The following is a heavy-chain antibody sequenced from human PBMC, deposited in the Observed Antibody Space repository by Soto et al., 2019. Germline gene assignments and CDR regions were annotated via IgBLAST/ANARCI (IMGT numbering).Heavy chain of an antibody. J-gene: IGHJ4*02. CDR2: ISSNGGST. CDR1: GFTFSSYA. CDR3: ARGYCSSTSCYLDYFDY. V-gene: IGHV3-64*01. Sequence: GGSLRLSCAASGFTFSSYAMHWVRQAPGKGLEHVSAISSNGGSTYYANSVKGRFTISRDNSKNTLYLQMGSLRAEDMAVYYCARGYCSSTSCYLDYFDYWGQGTLVTVSS. D-gene: IGHD2-2*01.